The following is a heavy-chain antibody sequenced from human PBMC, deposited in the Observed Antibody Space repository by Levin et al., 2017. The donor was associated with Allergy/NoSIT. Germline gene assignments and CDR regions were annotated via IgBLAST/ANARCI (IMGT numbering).Heavy chain of an antibody. D-gene: IGHD5-18*01. CDR3: AKDRRIQIWLLGVVDI. J-gene: IGHJ3*02. V-gene: IGHV3-23*01. CDR2: ISATSGST. Sequence: GGSLRLSCAASGFTFSSYAMSWVRQAPGKGLEWVSTISATSGSTYYADSVKGRFTISRDSSKNTLYLQMNSLRASATALYYCAKDRRIQIWLLGVVDIWGQGTMVTVSS. CDR1: GFTFSSYA.